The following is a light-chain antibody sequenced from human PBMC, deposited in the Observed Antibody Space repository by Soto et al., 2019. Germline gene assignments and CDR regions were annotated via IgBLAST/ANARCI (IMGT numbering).Light chain of an antibody. J-gene: IGLJ2*01. V-gene: IGLV2-14*01. Sequence: QSALTQPASVSGSPGQSITIPCTGTSSDIGNYNSVSWYQQHPGKAPKLIIFEVTNRPSGVSDRFSGSKSGNTASLTISGLQADDEADYYCGSYTSSTTLVFGGGTKLTVL. CDR1: SSDIGNYNS. CDR3: GSYTSSTTLV. CDR2: EVT.